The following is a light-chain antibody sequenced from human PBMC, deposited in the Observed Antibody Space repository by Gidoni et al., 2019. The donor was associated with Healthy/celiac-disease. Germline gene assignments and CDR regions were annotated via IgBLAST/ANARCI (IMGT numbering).Light chain of an antibody. J-gene: IGKJ1*01. CDR2: GAS. V-gene: IGKV3-15*01. CDR3: QKYNNWPT. Sequence: EIVMTQSPATLSVSPGERATLSCRASQSVSSNLAWYQQKPGQAPRLLIYGASTRATGIPARFSGSGSEIEFTLTSSSLQSEDVAVYYWQKYNNWPTFGQGTKVEIK. CDR1: QSVSSN.